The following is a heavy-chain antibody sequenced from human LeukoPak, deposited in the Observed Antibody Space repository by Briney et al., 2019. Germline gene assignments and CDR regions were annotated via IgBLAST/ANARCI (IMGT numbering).Heavy chain of an antibody. CDR2: IYLYGTT. Sequence: PSETLCLTCSVSIGSISSSKWWSWVRQSPVKGLEWIGEIYLYGTTNYNPSFTSRVTMSVDRSRNQFSLKLTSVTAADTAVYYCARQKWEQQGRDYYFNGLDVWGPGTTVIVSS. D-gene: IGHD1/OR15-1a*01. J-gene: IGHJ6*02. V-gene: IGHV4-4*02. CDR3: ARQKWEQQGRDYYFNGLDV. CDR1: IGSISSSKW.